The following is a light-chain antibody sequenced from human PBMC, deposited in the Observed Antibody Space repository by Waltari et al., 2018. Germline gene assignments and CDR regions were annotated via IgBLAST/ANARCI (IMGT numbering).Light chain of an antibody. CDR1: QSLVHSDGKTY. Sequence: DVVMTQSPLSLSVTREQPASISCKSSQSLVHSDGKTYLNWFHQRPGQSPRRLIYKISNRESGVPDRFSGSGSGTDFTLTINRVEAEDVGVYYCMQTTHWPRTFGQGTKLEIK. CDR3: MQTTHWPRT. V-gene: IGKV2-30*02. CDR2: KIS. J-gene: IGKJ2*01.